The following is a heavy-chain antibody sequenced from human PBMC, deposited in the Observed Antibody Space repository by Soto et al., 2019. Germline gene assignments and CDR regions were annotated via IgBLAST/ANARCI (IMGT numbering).Heavy chain of an antibody. CDR2: INPNGGST. CDR3: VRATAARQRDYSYHYSLHI. Sequence: QVQLVQSGAEVKKPGASVKVSCKASGYTFINYYIHWVRQAPGQGLEWMGVINPNGGSTVYAQKVQGRVALTRDTSTSTVYVELSSLRSDDTAVYFCVRATAARQRDYSYHYSLHIWGKGTTVTVSS. CDR1: GYTFINYY. J-gene: IGHJ6*03. D-gene: IGHD6-6*01. V-gene: IGHV1-46*03.